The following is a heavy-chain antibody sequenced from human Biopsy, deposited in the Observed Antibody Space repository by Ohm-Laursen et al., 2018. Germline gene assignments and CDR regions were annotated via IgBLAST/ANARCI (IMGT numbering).Heavy chain of an antibody. Sequence: SETLSLTCSVSGGSVRGYYWSWIRQTSGTGLAWIGHIFDDGATNYSPSPSLQGRVTLSIDTSGNTFSLTLTSLTRADTGVYYCARVRGSGFFAFDIWGRGTTVSVSS. D-gene: IGHD3-3*01. J-gene: IGHJ3*02. V-gene: IGHV4-59*02. CDR3: ARVRGSGFFAFDI. CDR2: IFDDGAT. CDR1: GGSVRGYY.